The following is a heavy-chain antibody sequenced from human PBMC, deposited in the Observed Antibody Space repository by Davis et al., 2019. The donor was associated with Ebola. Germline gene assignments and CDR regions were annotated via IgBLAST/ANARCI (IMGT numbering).Heavy chain of an antibody. J-gene: IGHJ4*02. Sequence: MPGGSLRLSCTLSGGSISNYYWSWIRQSPGKGLEWIGYIYYSGNTDYNPSLKSRVTISVDRSKNHFSLRLRSVTAADTAVYYCASDLGYYGFWNAPSFYYWGQGIPVTVSS. V-gene: IGHV4-59*12. CDR1: GGSISNYY. D-gene: IGHD3-3*01. CDR2: IYYSGNT. CDR3: ASDLGYYGFWNAPSFYY.